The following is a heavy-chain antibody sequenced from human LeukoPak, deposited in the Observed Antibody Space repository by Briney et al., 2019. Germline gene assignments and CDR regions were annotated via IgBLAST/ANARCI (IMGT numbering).Heavy chain of an antibody. CDR1: GYSISSGYY. V-gene: IGHV4-38-2*01. D-gene: IGHD3-10*01. J-gene: IGHJ3*02. CDR3: ASGGSGAFDI. Sequence: PSETLSLTCAVSGYSISSGYYWGWIRQPPGKALEWIGSIYHSGSTYYNPSLKSRVTISVDTSKNQFSLKLSSVTAADTAVYYCASGGSGAFDIWGQGTMVTVSS. CDR2: IYHSGST.